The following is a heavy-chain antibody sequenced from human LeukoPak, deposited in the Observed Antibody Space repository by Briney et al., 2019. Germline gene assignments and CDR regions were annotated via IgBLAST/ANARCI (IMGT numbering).Heavy chain of an antibody. V-gene: IGHV4-61*01. J-gene: IGHJ4*01. CDR1: GGSISSGSYY. CDR2: IYYSGST. CDR3: ARGDARGYSYGHFHFDH. Sequence: PSETLSLTCTVSGGSISSGSYYWSWIRQPPGKGLGWIGYIYYSGSTNYNPSLKSRVTVSVDTSKNQFSLKLSSVTAADTAVYYCARGDARGYSYGHFHFDHWGHGTLVTVSS. D-gene: IGHD5-18*01.